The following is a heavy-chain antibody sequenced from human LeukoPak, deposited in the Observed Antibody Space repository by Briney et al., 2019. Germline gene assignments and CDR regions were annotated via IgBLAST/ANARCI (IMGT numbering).Heavy chain of an antibody. CDR1: GGSISSYY. Sequence: SETLSLTCTVSGGSISSYYWSWIRQPPGKGLEWIGYIYYSGTTNYNPSLKSRVTISVDTSKNQFALNLSSVTAADTAVYYCARGGWKWFGPWGQGTLVTVSS. V-gene: IGHV4-59*01. CDR2: IYYSGTT. D-gene: IGHD3-22*01. J-gene: IGHJ5*02. CDR3: ARGGWKWFGP.